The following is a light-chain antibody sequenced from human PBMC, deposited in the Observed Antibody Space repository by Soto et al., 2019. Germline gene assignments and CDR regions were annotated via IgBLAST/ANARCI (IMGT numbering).Light chain of an antibody. CDR2: DVT. V-gene: IGLV2-14*01. Sequence: QPVLTQPASVSGSPGQSITISCTGTSSDVGGYNFVSWYQQHPDKAPKLMIYDVTNRPSGVSNRFSGSKSGNTASLTISGLQAEDEADYYCSSYTSISTYVFGTGTKVTVL. J-gene: IGLJ1*01. CDR1: SSDVGGYNF. CDR3: SSYTSISTYV.